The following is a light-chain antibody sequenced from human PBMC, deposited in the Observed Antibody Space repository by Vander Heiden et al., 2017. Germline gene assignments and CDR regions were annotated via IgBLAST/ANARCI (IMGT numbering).Light chain of an antibody. CDR2: DVS. J-gene: IGLJ2*01. Sequence: SALTQPATVSASPGLSSPLSCTGTSSNVGGYNYVSWYQQHPGKATKRMIYDVSNRPSGVSNRFSGAKSGNTASLTISGLQAEGEADYYCSSYTSSSPVVFGGGTKLTVL. V-gene: IGLV2-14*01. CDR1: SSNVGGYNY. CDR3: SSYTSSSPVV.